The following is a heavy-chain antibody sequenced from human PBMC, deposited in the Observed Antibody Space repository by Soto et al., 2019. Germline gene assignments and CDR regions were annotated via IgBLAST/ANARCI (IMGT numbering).Heavy chain of an antibody. CDR3: ASWSRIVGATTDFDY. CDR2: ISSSGSTI. V-gene: IGHV3-11*01. D-gene: IGHD1-26*01. CDR1: GFTSSDYY. J-gene: IGHJ4*02. Sequence: GGSLRLSCAASGFTSSDYYMSWIRQAPGKGLEWVSYISSSGSTIYYADSVKGRFTISRDNAKNSLYLQMNSLRAEDTAVYYCASWSRIVGATTDFDYWGQGTLVTVSS.